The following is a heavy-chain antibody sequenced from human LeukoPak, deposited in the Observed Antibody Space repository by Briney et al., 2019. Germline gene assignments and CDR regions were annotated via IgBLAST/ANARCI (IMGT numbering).Heavy chain of an antibody. V-gene: IGHV3-53*01. D-gene: IGHD3-3*01. CDR3: AKVTFWSGYYIDY. CDR2: IYSGGST. Sequence: GGSLRLSCAASGFTFSSNYMSWVRQAPGKGLEWVSIIYSGGSTYYADSVKGRFTISRDNSKNTLYLQMNSLRAEDTAVYYCAKVTFWSGYYIDYWGQGTLVTVSS. CDR1: GFTFSSNY. J-gene: IGHJ4*02.